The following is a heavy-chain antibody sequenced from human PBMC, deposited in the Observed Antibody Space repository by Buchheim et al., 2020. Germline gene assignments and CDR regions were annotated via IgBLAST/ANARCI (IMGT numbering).Heavy chain of an antibody. V-gene: IGHV4-59*01. J-gene: IGHJ2*01. CDR2: IYYSGST. Sequence: QVLLQESGPGLVKPSETLSLTCTVSGGSISSNYWSWIRQPPGKGLEWIGYIYYSGSTNYNPSIKSRDTISVDTSKKQFSLNLNSVTAADTAVYYCARVSVYGDYWYFDLWGRGTL. CDR1: GGSISSNY. CDR3: ARVSVYGDYWYFDL. D-gene: IGHD4-17*01.